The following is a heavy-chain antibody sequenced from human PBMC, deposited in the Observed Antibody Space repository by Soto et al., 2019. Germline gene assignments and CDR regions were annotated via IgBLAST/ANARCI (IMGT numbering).Heavy chain of an antibody. V-gene: IGHV1-2*02. CDR2: INPDSGAT. D-gene: IGHD2-8*02. CDR1: GYSFTGYY. J-gene: IGHJ4*02. Sequence: HEHLVQSGAEVKRPGASLKVSCKASGYSFTGYYIHWVRQAPGQGLEWMGWINPDSGATNYAQNFHGGVTLTSDTSTSTASMDLTSRTSDDTAVYYCARGDYGTGGYPFPYFDYWGQGTLVLVSS. CDR3: ARGDYGTGGYPFPYFDY.